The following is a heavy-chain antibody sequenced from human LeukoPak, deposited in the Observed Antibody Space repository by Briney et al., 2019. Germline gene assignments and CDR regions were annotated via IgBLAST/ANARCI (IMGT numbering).Heavy chain of an antibody. CDR2: IVVGSGNT. Sequence: TSVKVSCKASGFTFTSSAMQWVRQARGQRLEWIGWIVVGSGNTNYAQKFQERVTITRDMSTSTAYMELSSLRSEDTAVYYCAAEPARYCSSTSCYWGFDPWGQGTLVTVSS. V-gene: IGHV1-58*02. CDR3: AAEPARYCSSTSCYWGFDP. CDR1: GFTFTSSA. J-gene: IGHJ5*02. D-gene: IGHD2-2*01.